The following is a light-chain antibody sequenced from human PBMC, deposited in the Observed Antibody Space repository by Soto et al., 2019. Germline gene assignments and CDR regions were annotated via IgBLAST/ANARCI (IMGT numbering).Light chain of an antibody. J-gene: IGKJ4*01. CDR3: QQCRDVPLT. CDR2: DAS. Sequence: DIQMTQSPSSLSASVGDRVTITCQASQDVGNCLKWYQQKAGRAPKFLMQDASNLETGVPSRFSGSGSGKYFSFTITSLQPEDVATYYCQQCRDVPLTFGGGTKVEIK. CDR1: QDVGNC. V-gene: IGKV1-33*01.